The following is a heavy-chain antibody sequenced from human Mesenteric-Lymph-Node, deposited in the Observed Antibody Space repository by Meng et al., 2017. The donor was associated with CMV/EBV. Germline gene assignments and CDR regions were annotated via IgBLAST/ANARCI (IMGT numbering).Heavy chain of an antibody. Sequence: ASVKVSCKASGYTFTGYYMHWVRQAPGQGLEWMGWINPSGGTTTYAQKFQGRVTMTRDTSTSTVYMELSSLRSEDTAVYYCARAGYSSSWYPLSYYYYYGMDVWGQGTTVTVSS. CDR3: ARAGYSSSWYPLSYYYYYGMDV. J-gene: IGHJ6*02. CDR2: INPSGGTT. CDR1: GYTFTGYY. D-gene: IGHD6-13*01. V-gene: IGHV1-46*01.